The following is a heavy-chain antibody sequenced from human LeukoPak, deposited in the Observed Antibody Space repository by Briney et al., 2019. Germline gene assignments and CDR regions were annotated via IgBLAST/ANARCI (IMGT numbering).Heavy chain of an antibody. CDR2: ISPNSANT. V-gene: IGHV1-18*01. J-gene: IGHJ3*01. D-gene: IGHD2-8*02. Sequence: GASVNVSCKASGYTFATSSITWVRQAPGQRLEWMGWISPNSANTYYVQSLQGRVTMTTDTSTSTAYMELRSLTSDDTAVYYCARVRDSLNWWGPFDVWGQGTMVTVSS. CDR1: GYTFATSS. CDR3: ARVRDSLNWWGPFDV.